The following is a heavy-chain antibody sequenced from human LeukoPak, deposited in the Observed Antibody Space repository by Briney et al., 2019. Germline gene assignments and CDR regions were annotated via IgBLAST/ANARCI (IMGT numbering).Heavy chain of an antibody. Sequence: SETLSLTCAVYGGSFSGYYWSWIRQPPGKGLEWIGEINHSGSTNYNPSLRSRVTISVDTSKNQFSLKLSSVTAADTAVYYCARGPGWFDPWGQGTLVTVSS. CDR3: ARGPGWFDP. J-gene: IGHJ5*02. V-gene: IGHV4-34*01. CDR2: INHSGST. CDR1: GGSFSGYY.